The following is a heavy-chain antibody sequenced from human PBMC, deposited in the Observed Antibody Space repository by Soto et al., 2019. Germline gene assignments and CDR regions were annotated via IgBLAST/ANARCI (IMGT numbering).Heavy chain of an antibody. V-gene: IGHV4-31*03. Sequence: PSETLSLTCIVSGDSISSGCYYWSWIRQHPEKGLEWIGYIYYSGSTYYSPSLKSRVTISVDTSKNQFSLKLSSVTAADTAVYYCARDRTTFRAFDIWGQGTMVTVSS. CDR1: GDSISSGCYY. D-gene: IGHD1-7*01. J-gene: IGHJ3*02. CDR3: ARDRTTFRAFDI. CDR2: IYYSGST.